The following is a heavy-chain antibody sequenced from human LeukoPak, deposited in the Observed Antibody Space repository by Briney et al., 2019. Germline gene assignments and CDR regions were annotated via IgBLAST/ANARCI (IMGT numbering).Heavy chain of an antibody. CDR1: GFTFSSYG. Sequence: PGGSLRLSCAASGFTFSSYGMHWVRQAPGKGLEWVAVISYDGSNKYYADSVKGRFTISRDNSKNTLYLQMNSLRAEDTAVYYCAKGTPQWLVPVDYWGQGTLVTVSS. CDR3: AKGTPQWLVPVDY. D-gene: IGHD6-19*01. V-gene: IGHV3-30*18. J-gene: IGHJ4*02. CDR2: ISYDGSNK.